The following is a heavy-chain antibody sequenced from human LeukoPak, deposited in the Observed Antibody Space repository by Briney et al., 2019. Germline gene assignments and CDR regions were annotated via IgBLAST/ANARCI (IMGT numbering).Heavy chain of an antibody. V-gene: IGHV3-48*01. Sequence: GGSLRLSCAASGFTFSTCSMNWVRQAPGKGLEWVSYISSSGVTIYYADSVKGRLTISRDNAKNSLYLQMTSLRAEDTAVYYCARLYTNNWYLEDFWGQGTLVTVSS. D-gene: IGHD6-13*01. CDR3: ARLYTNNWYLEDF. CDR2: ISSSGVTI. J-gene: IGHJ4*02. CDR1: GFTFSTCS.